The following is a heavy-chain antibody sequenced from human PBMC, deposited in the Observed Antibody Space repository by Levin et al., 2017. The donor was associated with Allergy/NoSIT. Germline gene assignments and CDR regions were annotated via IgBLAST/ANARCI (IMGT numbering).Heavy chain of an antibody. D-gene: IGHD2-15*01. CDR3: ARTPWGCSGGSCYLGSLDY. CDR2: IYPGDSDT. J-gene: IGHJ4*02. Sequence: KYGESLKISCKGSGYSFTSYWIGWVRQMPGKGLEWMGIIYPGDSDTRYSPSFQGQVTISADKSISTAYLQWSSLKASDTAMYYCARTPWGCSGGSCYLGSLDYWGQGTLVTVSS. V-gene: IGHV5-51*01. CDR1: GYSFTSYW.